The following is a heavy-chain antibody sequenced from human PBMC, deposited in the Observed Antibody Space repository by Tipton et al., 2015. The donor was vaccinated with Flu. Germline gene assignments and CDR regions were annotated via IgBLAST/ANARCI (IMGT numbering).Heavy chain of an antibody. CDR1: GGSISSGYY. Sequence: TLSLTCTVSGGSISSGYYWGWIRQPPGKGLEWIGSIYHSGSTYYNPSLKSRVTISVDTSKNQFSLKLSSVTAADTAVYYCARDLAPYSSGWYVPLAWGFDYWGQGTLVTVSS. D-gene: IGHD6-19*01. V-gene: IGHV4-38-2*02. CDR3: ARDLAPYSSGWYVPLAWGFDY. J-gene: IGHJ4*02. CDR2: IYHSGST.